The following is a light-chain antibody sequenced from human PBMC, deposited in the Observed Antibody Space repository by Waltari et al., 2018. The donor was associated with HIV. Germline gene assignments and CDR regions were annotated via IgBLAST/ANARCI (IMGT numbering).Light chain of an antibody. CDR2: DAS. CDR3: QQANSFLAIT. V-gene: IGKV1-12*01. J-gene: IGKJ5*01. CDR1: RDINNW. Sequence: DIQMTQSPSSVSASVGDRVTITCRASRDINNWLAWYQQKPGKAPKLLIYDASSLQSVVPSRFSGSGSGTEFTLTISSLQAEDSAVYYCQQANSFLAITFGQGTRLEIK.